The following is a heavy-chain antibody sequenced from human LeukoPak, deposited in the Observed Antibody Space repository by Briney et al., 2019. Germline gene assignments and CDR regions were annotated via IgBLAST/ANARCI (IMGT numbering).Heavy chain of an antibody. V-gene: IGHV4-59*08. CDR2: IYYSGST. Sequence: SETLSLTCTVSGGSISSYYWSWIRQPPGKGLEWIGYIYYSGSTNYNPSLKSRVTISVDTSKNQFSLKLSSVTAADTAVYYCARGAMGCSGGSCYFRDLDYWGQGTLVTVSS. CDR1: GGSISSYY. J-gene: IGHJ4*02. CDR3: ARGAMGCSGGSCYFRDLDY. D-gene: IGHD2-15*01.